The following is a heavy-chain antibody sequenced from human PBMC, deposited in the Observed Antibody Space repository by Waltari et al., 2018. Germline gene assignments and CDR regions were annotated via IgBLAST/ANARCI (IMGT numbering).Heavy chain of an antibody. Sequence: EVQLVQSGAEVKKPGATVKISCKVSGYTFTDYYMHWVQQAPGQGLEWMGLVDPEDGETIYAEKFQGRVTITADTSTDTAYMELSSLRSEDTAVYYCAYLEVRWVYSSSWPSTFPDPWGQGTLVTVSS. CDR1: GYTFTDYY. D-gene: IGHD6-13*01. J-gene: IGHJ5*02. CDR3: AYLEVRWVYSSSWPSTFPDP. CDR2: VDPEDGET. V-gene: IGHV1-69-2*01.